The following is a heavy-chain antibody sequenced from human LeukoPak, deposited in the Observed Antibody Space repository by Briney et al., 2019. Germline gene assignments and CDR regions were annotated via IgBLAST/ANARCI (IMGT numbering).Heavy chain of an antibody. CDR1: GGTFSSYA. CDR2: IIPIFGTA. J-gene: IGHJ5*02. D-gene: IGHD5-24*01. V-gene: IGHV1-69*05. Sequence: ASVKVSCKASGGTFSSYAISWVRQAPGQGLEWMGGIIPIFGTANYAQKFQGRVTITTDESTSPAYMELSSLRSEDKAVYYCARARRDGYNHWGQGTLVTVSS. CDR3: ARARRDGYNH.